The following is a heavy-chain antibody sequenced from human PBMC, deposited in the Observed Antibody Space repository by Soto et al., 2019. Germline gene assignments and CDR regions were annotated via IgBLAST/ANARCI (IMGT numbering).Heavy chain of an antibody. D-gene: IGHD3-10*01. CDR1: GGNFSSYT. CDR3: AAGNGSGISGRY. CDR2: IIPILGIA. V-gene: IGHV1-69*02. J-gene: IGHJ4*02. Sequence: QVQLVQSGAEVKKPGSSVKVSCKASGGNFSSYTISCVRQSPGQGLEWMGRIIPILGIANYAQKFQGRVTITADKATSKADMEMSSLRAEDTAGYYCAAGNGSGISGRYWGQGTLVTVSS.